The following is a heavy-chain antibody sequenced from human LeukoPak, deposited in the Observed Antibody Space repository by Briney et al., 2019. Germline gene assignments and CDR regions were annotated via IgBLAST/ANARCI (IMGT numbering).Heavy chain of an antibody. V-gene: IGHV1-2*04. Sequence: GASVKVSCKASGYTFTGYYMHWVRQAPGQGLEWMGWINPNSGGTNYAQKFQGWVTMTRDTSISTAYMELSSLRSEDTAVYYCARVHRTTKHGSGSYSLAHWGQGTLVTVSS. CDR1: GYTFTGYY. CDR3: ARVHRTTKHGSGSYSLAH. CDR2: INPNSGGT. D-gene: IGHD3-10*01. J-gene: IGHJ4*02.